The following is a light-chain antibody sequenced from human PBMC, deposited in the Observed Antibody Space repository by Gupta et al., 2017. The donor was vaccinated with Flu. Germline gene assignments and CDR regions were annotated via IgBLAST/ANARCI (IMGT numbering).Light chain of an antibody. CDR2: AAS. CDR1: QSFSSY. V-gene: IGKV1-39*01. Sequence: EIQMTQSPSSLSASVGDRVTITCRASQSFSSYLNWYQQKPGKAPKLLIYAASSLQSGVPSRFSGSGSGTDFTLTISSLQPEDFATYYCQQSYSNPYTFGQGTKLEIK. J-gene: IGKJ2*01. CDR3: QQSYSNPYT.